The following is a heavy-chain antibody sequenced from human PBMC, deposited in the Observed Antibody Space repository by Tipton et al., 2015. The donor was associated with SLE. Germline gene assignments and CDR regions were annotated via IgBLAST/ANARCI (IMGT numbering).Heavy chain of an antibody. CDR2: MSAYNGNT. J-gene: IGHJ3*02. CDR1: GYTFISYD. Sequence: QSGPEVKKPGASVQVSCKASGYTFISYDISWVRQAPGQGLEWMGWMSAYNGNTNYAQKFQGRVTMTTDTSTSTAYMELRSLRSDDTAVYYCARAAAAKGDAFDMWGQGTMVTVSS. V-gene: IGHV1-18*01. D-gene: IGHD6-13*01. CDR3: ARAAAAKGDAFDM.